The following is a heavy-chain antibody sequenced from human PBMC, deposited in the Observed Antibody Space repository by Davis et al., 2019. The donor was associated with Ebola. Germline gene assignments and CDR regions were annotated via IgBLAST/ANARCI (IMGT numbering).Heavy chain of an antibody. Sequence: GESLKISCEVSGLTFSRYPMHWVRQAPGKGLDWVATISYHGYNSYYADSVKGRFTTSRDDSKNTVYLQMNSLRPEDTALYYCATSQGLLAAAGTGLESWGQGTLVTVSS. D-gene: IGHD6-25*01. CDR1: GLTFSRYP. CDR3: ATSQGLLAAAGTGLES. CDR2: ISYHGYNS. V-gene: IGHV3-30*04. J-gene: IGHJ4*02.